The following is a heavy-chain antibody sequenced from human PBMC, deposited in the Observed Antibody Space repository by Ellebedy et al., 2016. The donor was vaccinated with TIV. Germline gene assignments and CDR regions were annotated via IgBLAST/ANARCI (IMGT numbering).Heavy chain of an antibody. CDR1: GFTFSNAW. J-gene: IGHJ4*02. Sequence: GGSLRLSXTASGFTFSNAWMSWVRQAPGKGLEWVGRIKSKTDGGTRDYAAPVKGRFTISRDDSKNTLYLQMNSLKTEDTAVYYCATGNYGDDEDDYWGQGTLVTVSS. D-gene: IGHD2-21*02. CDR2: IKSKTDGGTR. V-gene: IGHV3-15*01. CDR3: ATGNYGDDEDDY.